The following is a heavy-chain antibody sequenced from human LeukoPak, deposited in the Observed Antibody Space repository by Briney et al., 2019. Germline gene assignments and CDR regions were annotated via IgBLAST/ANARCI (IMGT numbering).Heavy chain of an antibody. Sequence: SETLSLTCAVYGGSFSGYYWSWIRQPPGKGLEWIGEINHSGSTNYNPSLKSRVTITVDTSKNQFSLKLSSVTAADTAVYYCARRSFYYDSSGFGLEFDYWGQGTLVTVSS. D-gene: IGHD3-22*01. CDR1: GGSFSGYY. CDR3: ARRSFYYDSSGFGLEFDY. CDR2: INHSGST. J-gene: IGHJ4*02. V-gene: IGHV4-34*01.